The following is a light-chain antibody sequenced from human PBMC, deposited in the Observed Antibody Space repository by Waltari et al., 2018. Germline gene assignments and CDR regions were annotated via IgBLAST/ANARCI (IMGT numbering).Light chain of an antibody. Sequence: DIVMTQSPDSLGVSLGERATINCQSSQTVLLNSNDKNYLAWYQQKPGQPPKLLIYWASTRESGVPDRFSGSGSGTDFTLTISALQAEDVAVYYCQQYYTSPFTFGPGTIVDLK. V-gene: IGKV4-1*01. J-gene: IGKJ3*01. CDR1: QTVLLNSNDKNY. CDR3: QQYYTSPFT. CDR2: WAS.